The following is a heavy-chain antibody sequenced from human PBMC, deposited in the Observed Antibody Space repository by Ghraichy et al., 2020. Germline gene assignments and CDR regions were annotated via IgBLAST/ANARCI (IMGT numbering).Heavy chain of an antibody. CDR2: ISSNGGST. CDR3: VSVVRGIAEKYDY. CDR1: GFTFSSYA. D-gene: IGHD3-10*01. J-gene: IGHJ4*02. V-gene: IGHV3-64D*06. Sequence: GGSLRLSCSASGFTFSSYAMHWVRQAPGKGLEYVSAISSNGGSTYYADSVKGRFTISRDNSKNTLYLQMSSLRAEDTAVYYCVSVVRGIAEKYDYWGQGTLVTVSS.